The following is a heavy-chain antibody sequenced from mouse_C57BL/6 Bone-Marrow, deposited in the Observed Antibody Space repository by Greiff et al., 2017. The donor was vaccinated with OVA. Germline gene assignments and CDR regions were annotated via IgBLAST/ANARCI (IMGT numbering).Heavy chain of an antibody. D-gene: IGHD1-1*01. CDR2: IYPGDGDT. CDR1: GYAFSSSW. Sequence: QVQLKESGPELVKPGASVKISCKASGYAFSSSWMNWVQQRPGKGLEWIGRIYPGDGDTNYNGKFKGKATLTADKSSSTAYMQLSSLTSEDSAVYFCARSNYGSSCDWYFDVWGTGTTVTVSS. J-gene: IGHJ1*03. CDR3: ARSNYGSSCDWYFDV. V-gene: IGHV1-82*01.